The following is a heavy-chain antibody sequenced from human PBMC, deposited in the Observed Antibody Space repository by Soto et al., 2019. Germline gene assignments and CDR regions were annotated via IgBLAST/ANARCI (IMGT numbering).Heavy chain of an antibody. D-gene: IGHD3-9*01. CDR3: ARGSDILAGYYGYYYMDV. CDR2: IYYSGST. Sequence: TSETLSLTCTVSGGSISSYYWIWIRQPPGKGLEWIGYIYYSGSTNYNPSLKSRVTISVDTSKNQFSLKLSSVTAADTAVYYCARGSDILAGYYGYYYMDVWGKGTTVTVSS. V-gene: IGHV4-59*12. CDR1: GGSISSYY. J-gene: IGHJ6*03.